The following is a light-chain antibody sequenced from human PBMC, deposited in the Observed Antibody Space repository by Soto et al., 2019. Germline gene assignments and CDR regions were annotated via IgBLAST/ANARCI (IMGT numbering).Light chain of an antibody. J-gene: IGLJ3*02. CDR2: EVS. CDR1: SSDVGGYNY. CDR3: SSYAGDNSWV. Sequence: QSALTQPASVSGSPGQSITISCTGTSSDVGGYNYVSWYQQHPGKVPKLMIYEVSDRPSGVSNRFSGSKSGNTAFLTISGLQTEDEADYYCSSYAGDNSWVFGGGTKLTVL. V-gene: IGLV2-14*01.